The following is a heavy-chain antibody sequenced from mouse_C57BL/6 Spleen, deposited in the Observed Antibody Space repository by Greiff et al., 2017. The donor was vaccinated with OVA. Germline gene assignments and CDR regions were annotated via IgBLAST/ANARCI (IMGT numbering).Heavy chain of an antibody. J-gene: IGHJ4*01. CDR3: ARSNGRTYEGDAMDY. V-gene: IGHV1-18*01. CDR2: INPNNGGT. Sequence: VQLQQSGPELVKPGASVKIPCKASGYTFTDYNMDWVKQSHGKSLEWIGDINPNNGGTIYNQKFKGKATLTVDKSSSTAYMELRSLTSEDTAVYYCARSNGRTYEGDAMDYWGQGASVTVSS. D-gene: IGHD1-1*01. CDR1: GYTFTDYN.